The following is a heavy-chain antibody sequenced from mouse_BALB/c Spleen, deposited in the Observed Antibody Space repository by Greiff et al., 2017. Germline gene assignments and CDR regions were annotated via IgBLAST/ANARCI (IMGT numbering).Heavy chain of an antibody. J-gene: IGHJ2*01. CDR2: IRSKSNNYAT. CDR3: VRHPNWDAYYFDY. Sequence: EVQRVESGGGLVQPKGSLKLSCAASGFTFNTYAMNWVRQAPGKGLEWVARIRSKSNNYATYYADSVKDRFTISRDDSQSMLYLQMNNLKTEDTAMYYCVRHPNWDAYYFDYWGQGTTLTVSS. V-gene: IGHV10-1*02. CDR1: GFTFNTYA. D-gene: IGHD4-1*02.